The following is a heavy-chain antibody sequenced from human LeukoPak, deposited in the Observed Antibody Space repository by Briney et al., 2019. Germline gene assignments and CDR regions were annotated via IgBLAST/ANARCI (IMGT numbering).Heavy chain of an antibody. V-gene: IGHV3-30*18. J-gene: IGHJ4*02. CDR1: GFTFSSYG. CDR3: AKPLHSSSWSYFDY. D-gene: IGHD6-13*01. Sequence: GSLRLSCAASGFTFSSYGMHWVRQAPGKGLEWVAVISYDGSNKYYADSVKGRFTISRDNSKNTLYLQMNSLRAEDTAVYYCAKPLHSSSWSYFDYWGQGTLVTVSS. CDR2: ISYDGSNK.